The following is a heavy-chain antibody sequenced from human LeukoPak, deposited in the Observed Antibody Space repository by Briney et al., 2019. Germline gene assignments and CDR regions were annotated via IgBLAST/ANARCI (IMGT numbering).Heavy chain of an antibody. CDR2: LSAYNGNT. V-gene: IGHV1-18*01. Sequence: ASVKVSCKASGYTFTSYGISWVRQAPGQGLEWMGWLSAYNGNTNYAQKLQGRVTMNTDTYTSTAYMELRSLRSDGAAVYYCARSSGWWGNWFDPWGQGTLVTVSS. CDR1: GYTFTSYG. CDR3: ARSSGWWGNWFDP. D-gene: IGHD6-19*01. J-gene: IGHJ5*02.